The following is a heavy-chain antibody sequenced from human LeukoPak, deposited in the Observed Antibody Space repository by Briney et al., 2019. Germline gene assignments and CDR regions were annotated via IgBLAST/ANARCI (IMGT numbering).Heavy chain of an antibody. D-gene: IGHD5-24*01. J-gene: IGHJ3*02. Sequence: NPGGSLRLSCAASGFTFSSYGMNWVRQAPGKGLEWVSSISGSSSHIYYADSVKGRFTISRDNAKNSLYLQMNSLRAEDTAVYYCAKGVYGYNFDAFNIWGQGTMVTVSS. CDR2: ISGSSSHI. CDR1: GFTFSSYG. CDR3: AKGVYGYNFDAFNI. V-gene: IGHV3-21*01.